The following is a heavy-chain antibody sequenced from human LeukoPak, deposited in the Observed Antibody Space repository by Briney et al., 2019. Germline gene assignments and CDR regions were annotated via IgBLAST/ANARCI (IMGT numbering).Heavy chain of an antibody. CDR1: GGSFSGYY. Sequence: SETLSLTCAVHGGSFSGYYWSWIRQPPGKGLEWIGEINHSGSTNYNPSLKSRVTISVDTSKNQFSLKLSSVTAADTAVYYCASVRYGSGSSEYYFDYWGQGTLVTVSS. J-gene: IGHJ4*02. D-gene: IGHD3-10*01. V-gene: IGHV4-34*01. CDR2: INHSGST. CDR3: ASVRYGSGSSEYYFDY.